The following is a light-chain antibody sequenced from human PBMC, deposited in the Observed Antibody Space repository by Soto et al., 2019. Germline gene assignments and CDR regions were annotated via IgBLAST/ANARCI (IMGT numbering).Light chain of an antibody. CDR2: GAS. CDR1: QSVGSD. J-gene: IGKJ1*01. Sequence: EIVLTQSPATLSLSPGERATLYCRASQSVGSDLAWYQQKPGQAPRLLLHGASTRATGVPARFSGSGSGTEFTLTISSLQSEDFAIYYCQQYDKWPPWTFGQGTKVEIK. V-gene: IGKV3-15*01. CDR3: QQYDKWPPWT.